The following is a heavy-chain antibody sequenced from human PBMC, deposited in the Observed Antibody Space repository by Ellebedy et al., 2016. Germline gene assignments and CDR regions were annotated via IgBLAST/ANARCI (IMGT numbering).Heavy chain of an antibody. D-gene: IGHD3-10*01. J-gene: IGHJ3*02. CDR3: ARDPGEGAFDI. CDR1: GFTFSSYW. V-gene: IGHV3-7*01. CDR2: IKQDGSNK. Sequence: GESLKISCAASGFTFSSYWMSWVRQAPGKGLEWVANIKQDGSNKYYADSVKGRFTISRDNSKNTLYLQMNSLRAEDTAVYYCARDPGEGAFDIWGQGTMVTVSS.